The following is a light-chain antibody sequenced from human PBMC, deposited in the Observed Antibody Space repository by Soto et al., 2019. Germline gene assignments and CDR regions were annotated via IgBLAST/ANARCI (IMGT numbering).Light chain of an antibody. CDR1: EPVSTSF. Sequence: IVLTKTPGSLSLSPGERATLSFRSSEPVSTSFLAWYQQKPGQAPRLLIYDASSRATGIPDRFSGGGSGTDFTLTISRLEPEDFAVYYCQQFSSYPLTFGGGTKVDIK. CDR3: QQFSSYPLT. CDR2: DAS. V-gene: IGKV3-20*01. J-gene: IGKJ4*01.